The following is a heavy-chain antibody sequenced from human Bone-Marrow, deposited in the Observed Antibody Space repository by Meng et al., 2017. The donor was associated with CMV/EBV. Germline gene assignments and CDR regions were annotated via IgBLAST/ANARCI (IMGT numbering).Heavy chain of an antibody. CDR1: GYSFTNYW. Sequence: GGSLRLSCKGSGYSFTNYWIGWVRQMPGKGLDWMGISYPGDSDTRYSPSFQGQVTISADKSISTAYLQWSSLKASDTAMYYCARGRRGPNAEYFQHWGQGTLVTVSS. CDR3: ARGRRGPNAEYFQH. CDR2: SYPGDSDT. V-gene: IGHV5-51*01. J-gene: IGHJ1*01.